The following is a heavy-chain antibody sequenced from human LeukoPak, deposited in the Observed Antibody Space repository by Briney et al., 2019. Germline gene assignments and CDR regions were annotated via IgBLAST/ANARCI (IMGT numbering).Heavy chain of an antibody. CDR2: IYHGGST. Sequence: TLSLTCTVSGGSISSGGYSWSRIRQPPGKGLERIGYIYHGGSTYCNPSRKSRVTISVDRSKNQFSLKLSSVTAADTAVYYCARAFDYGDPSPFDYWGQGTLVTVSS. V-gene: IGHV4-30-2*01. CDR1: GGSISSGGYS. D-gene: IGHD4-17*01. J-gene: IGHJ4*02. CDR3: ARAFDYGDPSPFDY.